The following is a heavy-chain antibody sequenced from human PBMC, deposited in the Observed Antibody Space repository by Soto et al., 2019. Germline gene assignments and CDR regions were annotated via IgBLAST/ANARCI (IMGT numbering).Heavy chain of an antibody. CDR1: GFTFTSSA. V-gene: IGHV1-58*02. CDR3: AADHYDFWSGYLTAPDAFDI. CDR2: IVVGSGNT. D-gene: IGHD3-3*01. J-gene: IGHJ3*02. Sequence: SVKVSCKASGFTFTSSAMQWVRQARGQRLERKGWIVVGSGNTNYAQKFQERVTITRDMSTSTAYMELSSLRSEDTAVYYCAADHYDFWSGYLTAPDAFDIWGQGTMVTVSS.